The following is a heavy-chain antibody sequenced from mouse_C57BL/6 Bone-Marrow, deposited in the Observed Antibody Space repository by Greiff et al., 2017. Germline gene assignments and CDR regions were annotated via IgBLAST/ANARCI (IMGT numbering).Heavy chain of an antibody. CDR3: ARGITTVDSV. V-gene: IGHV14-2*01. Sequence: EVQLQQSGAELVKPGASVKLSCTASGFNIKDYYMYWVKQRTEQGLEWIGRIDPEDGETKYAPKLQGKYTITANTTSNTTDLQLSQLTSEDTAVYSSARGITTVDSVCGRGNSLTVSS. CDR2: IDPEDGET. D-gene: IGHD1-1*01. CDR1: GFNIKDYY. J-gene: IGHJ2*03.